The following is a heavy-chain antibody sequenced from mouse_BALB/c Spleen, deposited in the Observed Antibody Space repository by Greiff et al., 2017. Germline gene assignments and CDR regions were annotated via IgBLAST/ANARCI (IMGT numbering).Heavy chain of an antibody. V-gene: IGHV1S126*01. Sequence: QVQLQQSGPQLVRPGASVKISCKASGYSFTSYWMHWVKQRPGQGLEWIGMIDPSDSETRLNQKFKDKATLTVDKSSSTAYMQLSSPTSEDSAVYYCAREEYGNYEGRSFYAMDYWGQGTSVTVSS. D-gene: IGHD2-10*02. CDR3: AREEYGNYEGRSFYAMDY. CDR2: IDPSDSET. CDR1: GYSFTSYW. J-gene: IGHJ4*01.